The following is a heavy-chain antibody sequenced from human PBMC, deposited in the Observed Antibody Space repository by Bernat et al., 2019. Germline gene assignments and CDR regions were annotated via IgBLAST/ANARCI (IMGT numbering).Heavy chain of an antibody. V-gene: IGHV4-61*02. D-gene: IGHD6-13*01. CDR2: IYTSGST. J-gene: IGHJ4*02. Sequence: QVQLQESGPGLVKPSQTLSLTCTVSGGSISSGSYYWSWIRQPAGKGLEWIGRIYTSGSTNYNPSLKSRVTISVDTSKNQFSLKLRSVTAADTAVYYCARTLGVAAATGGYWGQGTLVTVSS. CDR1: GGSISSGSYY. CDR3: ARTLGVAAATGGY.